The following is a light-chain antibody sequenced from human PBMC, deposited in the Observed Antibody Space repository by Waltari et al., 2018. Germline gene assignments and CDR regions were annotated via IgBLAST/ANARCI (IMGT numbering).Light chain of an antibody. J-gene: IGKJ1*01. V-gene: IGKV3-20*01. CDR1: QSVSRP. Sequence: ELVLTQSPGSLSSSPGERVTLSCRASQSVSRPLAWYQQKPGQAPRLLIFGASNRATGLPDRFSGSGSETDFSLTISRLEPEDFAVYYCQHYVRLPATFGRGTKVEIK. CDR2: GAS. CDR3: QHYVRLPAT.